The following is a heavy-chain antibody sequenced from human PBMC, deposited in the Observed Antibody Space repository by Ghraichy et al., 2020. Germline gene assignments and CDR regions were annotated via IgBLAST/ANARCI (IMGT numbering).Heavy chain of an antibody. J-gene: IGHJ2*01. Sequence: GESLNISCAASGFTFSSYWMSWVRQAPGKGLEWVANIKQDGSEKYYVDSVKGRFTISRDNAKNSLYLQMNSLRAEDTAVYYCARSAVAGSWYFDLWGRGTLVTVSS. V-gene: IGHV3-7*01. CDR1: GFTFSSYW. CDR2: IKQDGSEK. CDR3: ARSAVAGSWYFDL. D-gene: IGHD6-19*01.